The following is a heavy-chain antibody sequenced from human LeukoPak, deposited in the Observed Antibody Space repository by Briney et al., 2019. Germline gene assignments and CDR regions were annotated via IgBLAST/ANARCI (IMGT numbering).Heavy chain of an antibody. CDR3: ARGGWYPESFQH. V-gene: IGHV4-59*01. J-gene: IGHJ1*01. D-gene: IGHD6-19*01. CDR2: IYYSGST. CDR1: GGSISSYY. Sequence: PSETLSLTCTVYGGSISSYYWNWIRQPPGKGLEWIGYIYYSGSTNYNPSLKSRVTISVDTSKNQFSLKLSSVTAADTAVYYCARGGWYPESFQHWGQGALVTVSS.